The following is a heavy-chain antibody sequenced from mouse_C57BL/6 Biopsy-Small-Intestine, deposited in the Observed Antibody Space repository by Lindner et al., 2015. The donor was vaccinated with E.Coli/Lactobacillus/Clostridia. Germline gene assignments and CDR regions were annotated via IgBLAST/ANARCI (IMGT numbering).Heavy chain of an antibody. CDR3: ATWDY. J-gene: IGHJ2*01. CDR1: GYTFTSYG. Sequence: VQLQESGTELARPGASVKLSCKASGYTFTSYGISWVKQRTGQGLEWIGEIYHRSGNTYYNEKFKGKATLTADKSSSTAYMELRSLTSEDSAVYFCATWDYWGQGTTLTVSS. CDR2: IYHRSGNT. V-gene: IGHV1-81*01.